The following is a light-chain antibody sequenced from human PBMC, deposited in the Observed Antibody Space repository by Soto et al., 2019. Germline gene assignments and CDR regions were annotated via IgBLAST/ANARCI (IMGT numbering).Light chain of an antibody. CDR1: ESVSSY. J-gene: IGKJ1*01. V-gene: IGKV3-11*01. Sequence: EIVLTQSPATLSLSPGERATLSCRASESVSSYLAWYQQKPGQAPRLLIYGASNRATGIPARFSGSGSGTDFTLTISSLEPEDFAVYYCQQRSNWPRTFGQGNKVEI. CDR3: QQRSNWPRT. CDR2: GAS.